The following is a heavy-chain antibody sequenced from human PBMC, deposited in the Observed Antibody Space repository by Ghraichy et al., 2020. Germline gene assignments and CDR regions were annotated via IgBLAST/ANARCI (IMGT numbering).Heavy chain of an antibody. V-gene: IGHV3-7*04. CDR1: GFTFSSYW. J-gene: IGHJ5*02. Sequence: GGSLRLSCAASGFTFSSYWMIWVRQAPGKGLEWVATIKQDETEKFYVDSVKGRFTVSRDNAKNSLYLQMNSLRAEDTAVYYCARGADSSPNWFDPWGQGTLVTGSS. CDR2: IKQDETEK. D-gene: IGHD6-13*01. CDR3: ARGADSSPNWFDP.